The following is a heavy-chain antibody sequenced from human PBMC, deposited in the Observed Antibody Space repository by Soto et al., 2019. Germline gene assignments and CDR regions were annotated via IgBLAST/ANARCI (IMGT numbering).Heavy chain of an antibody. J-gene: IGHJ4*02. CDR3: ARVDSYYDFWSGSYYFDY. CDR2: ISAYNGNT. CDR1: GYTFTSYC. V-gene: IGHV1-18*01. D-gene: IGHD3-3*01. Sequence: ASVKVSCKASGYTFTSYCISWVRHAPGQGLEWMGWISAYNGNTNYAQKLQGRVTMTTDTSTSTAYMELRSLRSDDTAVYYCARVDSYYDFWSGSYYFDYWGQGTLVTVSS.